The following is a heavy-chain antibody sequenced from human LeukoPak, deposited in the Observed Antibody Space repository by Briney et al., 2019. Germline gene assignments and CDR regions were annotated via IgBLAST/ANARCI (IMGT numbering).Heavy chain of an antibody. CDR2: ISSSSSYI. D-gene: IGHD5-18*01. Sequence: GGSLRLSCAASGFTFSSYSMNWVRQAPGKGLEWGSSISSSSSYIYYADSVKGRFTISRDNAKNSLYLQMNSLRAEDTAVYYCARPDTAMVRGYYFDYWGQGTLVTVSS. J-gene: IGHJ4*02. CDR1: GFTFSSYS. V-gene: IGHV3-21*01. CDR3: ARPDTAMVRGYYFDY.